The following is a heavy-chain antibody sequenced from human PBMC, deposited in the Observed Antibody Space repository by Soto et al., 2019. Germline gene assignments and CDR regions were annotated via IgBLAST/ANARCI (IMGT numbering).Heavy chain of an antibody. Sequence: SVKVSCKASGGTFSSYAISWVRQAPGQGLEWMGGIIPIFGTANYAQKFQGRVTITADESTSTAYMELSSLRSEDTAVYYCARASITLFGVAIADYYGMDVWGQGTTVTVSS. J-gene: IGHJ6*02. CDR2: IIPIFGTA. V-gene: IGHV1-69*13. CDR1: GGTFSSYA. D-gene: IGHD3-3*01. CDR3: ARASITLFGVAIADYYGMDV.